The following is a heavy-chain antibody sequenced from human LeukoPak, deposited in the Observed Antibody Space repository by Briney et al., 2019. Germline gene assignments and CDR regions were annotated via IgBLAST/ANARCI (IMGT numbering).Heavy chain of an antibody. J-gene: IGHJ3*02. Sequence: GGSLRPSRSPVALSLGTSAAGWGRQPPGKGLEWVSAISGGGGSTYYADSVKGRFTISRDNSNNTLYLQMNSLRAEDEAVYYCAKAARSGDPRVPGAFDIWGQGTMVTVSS. D-gene: IGHD5-18*01. V-gene: IGHV3-23*01. CDR2: ISGGGGST. CDR3: AKAARSGDPRVPGAFDI. CDR1: ALSLGTSA.